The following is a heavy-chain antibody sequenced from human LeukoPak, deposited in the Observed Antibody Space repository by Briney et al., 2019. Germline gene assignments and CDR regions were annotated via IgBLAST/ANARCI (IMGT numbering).Heavy chain of an antibody. V-gene: IGHV3-21*01. CDR3: ARDLSSGYYEVRAYFDY. Sequence: PGGPLRLSCAASGFTFSSYSMNWVRQAPGKGLEWVSSISSSSSYIYYADSVKGRFTISRDNAKNSLYLQMNSLRAEDTAVYYCARDLSSGYYEVRAYFDYWGQGTLVTVSS. CDR1: GFTFSSYS. D-gene: IGHD3-22*01. CDR2: ISSSSSYI. J-gene: IGHJ4*02.